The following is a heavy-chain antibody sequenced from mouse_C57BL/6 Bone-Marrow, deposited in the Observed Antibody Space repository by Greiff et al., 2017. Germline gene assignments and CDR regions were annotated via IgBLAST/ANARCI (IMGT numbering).Heavy chain of an antibody. CDR1: GFTFSNYW. V-gene: IGHV6-3*01. D-gene: IGHD2-3*01. Sequence: EVQVVESGGGLVQPGGSMKLSCVASGFTFSNYWMNWVRQSPEEGLEWVAQIRLKSDNYATNYAESVKGRFTISRDDSKSSVYLQLNNLRAEDTGIYYCTGGIYDGYHSMWGTGTTVTVSS. CDR2: IRLKSDNYAT. CDR3: TGGIYDGYHSM. J-gene: IGHJ1*03.